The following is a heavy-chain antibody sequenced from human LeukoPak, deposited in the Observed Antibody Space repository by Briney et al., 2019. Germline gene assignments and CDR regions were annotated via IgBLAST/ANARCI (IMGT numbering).Heavy chain of an antibody. J-gene: IGHJ4*02. CDR3: AKAPVTTCRGAFCYPFDY. D-gene: IGHD2-15*01. CDR1: GFTFSSYW. CDR2: IKQDGSEK. Sequence: GGSLRLSCAASGFTFSSYWMSWVRQAPGKGLEWVANIKQDGSEKYYVDSVKGRFTISRDSSKNTLFLQMNRLRPEDAAVYYCAKAPVTTCRGAFCYPFDYWGLGTLVTVSS. V-gene: IGHV3-7*03.